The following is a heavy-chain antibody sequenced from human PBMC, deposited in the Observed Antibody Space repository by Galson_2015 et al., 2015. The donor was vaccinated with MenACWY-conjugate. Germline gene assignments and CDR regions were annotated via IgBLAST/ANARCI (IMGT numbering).Heavy chain of an antibody. Sequence: SLRLSCAASGFTFSSYVMHWVRQAPGKGLEWVAVISGDGNNKNYADSVKGRFTISRDNSKNTLYLQMNTLRAEDTAVYYCARESRGYSYSYARDAFDVWGQGTMVTVSS. CDR1: GFTFSSYV. CDR3: ARESRGYSYSYARDAFDV. D-gene: IGHD5-18*01. J-gene: IGHJ3*01. V-gene: IGHV3-30-3*01. CDR2: ISGDGNNK.